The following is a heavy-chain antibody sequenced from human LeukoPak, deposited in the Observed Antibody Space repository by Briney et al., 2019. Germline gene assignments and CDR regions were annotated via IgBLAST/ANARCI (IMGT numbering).Heavy chain of an antibody. CDR1: GFTFSGYW. CDR2: IKQDGSEK. Sequence: GSLRLSCAASGFTFSGYWLSWVRQAPGKGLEWVANIKQDGSEKYYVDSVKGRFTISRDNAKNSLYLQMNSLRAEDTAVYYCARDFYDGFALDYWGQGTLVTVSS. D-gene: IGHD2/OR15-2a*01. V-gene: IGHV3-7*01. CDR3: ARDFYDGFALDY. J-gene: IGHJ4*02.